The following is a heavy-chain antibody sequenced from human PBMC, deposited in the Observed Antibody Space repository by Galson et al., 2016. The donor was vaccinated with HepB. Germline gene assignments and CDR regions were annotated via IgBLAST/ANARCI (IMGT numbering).Heavy chain of an antibody. J-gene: IGHJ4*02. CDR1: GGSMSSSTYY. V-gene: IGHV4-39*01. D-gene: IGHD3-3*01. CDR2: VYYSGST. Sequence: SETLSLTCTVSGGSMSSSTYYWGWIRQPPGKGLEWIGSVYYSGSTYYNPSLKSRVTISVDTSKKQFALKLNSVTAADTAVYYCARRFAIFGEIIIDRDYWGQGTLVTVSS. CDR3: ARRFAIFGEIIIDRDY.